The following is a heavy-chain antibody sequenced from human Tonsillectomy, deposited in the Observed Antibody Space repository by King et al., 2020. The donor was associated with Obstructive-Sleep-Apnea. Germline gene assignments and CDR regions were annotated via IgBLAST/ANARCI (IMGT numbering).Heavy chain of an antibody. V-gene: IGHV3-72*01. CDR2: ARNKANSYTT. CDR1: GFTFSDHY. J-gene: IGHJ4*02. D-gene: IGHD3-10*01. CDR3: ASVDPNGSGEYYFDN. Sequence: VQLVESGGGLVQPGGSLRLSCAASGFTFSDHYMDWVREAPGKGLEWVGRARNKANSYTTEYAASVKGRFIISRDESKNSLHLQMNSLKTEDTAVYYCASVDPNGSGEYYFDNWGQGTLVTVSS.